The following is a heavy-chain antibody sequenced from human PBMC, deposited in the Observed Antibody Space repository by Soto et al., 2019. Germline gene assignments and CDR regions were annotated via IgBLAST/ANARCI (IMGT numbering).Heavy chain of an antibody. CDR3: ARRSIWFGEIDY. Sequence: SEDPFLTCTVSGCSISNNSYYWGRNRQPPGKGLEWIGSIYYSGSTYYNPSLKSRVTISVDTSKNQFSLKLSSVTAADTAVYYCARRSIWFGEIDYSGQGTLVTV. D-gene: IGHD3-10*01. V-gene: IGHV4-39*01. CDR2: IYYSGST. CDR1: GCSISNNSYY. J-gene: IGHJ4*02.